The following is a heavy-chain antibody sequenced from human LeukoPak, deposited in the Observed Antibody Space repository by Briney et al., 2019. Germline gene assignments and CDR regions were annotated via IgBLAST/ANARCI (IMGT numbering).Heavy chain of an antibody. CDR3: ARVTGYMIEDYFDY. J-gene: IGHJ4*02. V-gene: IGHV4-59*01. Sequence: PSETLSLTCTVSGGSISSYFWSWIRQPPGKGLEWIGYIYYSGSTDYNPSLKSRVTISVDTSKNQFSLKLSSVTAADTAVYYCARVTGYMIEDYFDYWGQGTLVTVSS. CDR1: GGSISSYF. CDR2: IYYSGST. D-gene: IGHD3-22*01.